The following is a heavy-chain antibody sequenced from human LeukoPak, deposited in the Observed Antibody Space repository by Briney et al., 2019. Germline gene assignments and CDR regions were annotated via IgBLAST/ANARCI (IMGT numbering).Heavy chain of an antibody. CDR2: INWNGGST. D-gene: IGHD1-26*01. V-gene: IGHV3-20*04. Sequence: GGSLRLSCAASGFTFDDYGVKWVRQAPGKGLEWVSGINWNGGSTSYADSVKGRFTISRDNPKNSLYLQMNSLRAEDTAVYYCARTGGSQGGNYWGQGTLVTVSS. CDR3: ARTGGSQGGNY. CDR1: GFTFDDYG. J-gene: IGHJ4*02.